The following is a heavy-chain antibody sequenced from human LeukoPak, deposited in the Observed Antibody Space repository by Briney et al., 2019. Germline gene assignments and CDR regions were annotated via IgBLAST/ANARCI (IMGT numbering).Heavy chain of an antibody. CDR1: GFTFSSYS. V-gene: IGHV3-21*01. Sequence: GGSLRLSCAASGFTFSSYSMNWVRQAPGKGLEWVSSISNSSSYIYYADSVKGRFTISRDNAKNSLYLQMNSLRAEDTAVYYCARGKYCTNGVCYHYYYYYMDVWGKGTTVTVSS. CDR3: ARGKYCTNGVCYHYYYYYMDV. D-gene: IGHD2-8*01. CDR2: ISNSSSYI. J-gene: IGHJ6*03.